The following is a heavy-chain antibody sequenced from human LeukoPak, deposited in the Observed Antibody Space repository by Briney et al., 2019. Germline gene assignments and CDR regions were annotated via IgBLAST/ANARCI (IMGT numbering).Heavy chain of an antibody. CDR1: GFTFSSYV. CDR2: ITGSGDNT. Sequence: GGSLRLSCVASGFTFSSYVMNWVRQAPGKGLEWVSTITGSGDNTHHADSVKGRFTISRDNSINTLYLQMNSLRAEDTAIYYCAKDGNYFNFDSWGQGTLVTVSS. J-gene: IGHJ4*02. D-gene: IGHD1-26*01. CDR3: AKDGNYFNFDS. V-gene: IGHV3-23*01.